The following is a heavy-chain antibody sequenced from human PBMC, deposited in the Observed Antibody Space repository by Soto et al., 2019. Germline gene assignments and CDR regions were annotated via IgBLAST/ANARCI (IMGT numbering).Heavy chain of an antibody. D-gene: IGHD5-18*01. J-gene: IGHJ3*02. V-gene: IGHV4-30-2*01. CDR2: IYHSGST. Sequence: NPSETLSHTCAVSGGSISSGGYSWSWIRQPPGKGLEWIGYIYHSGSTYYNPSLKSRVTISVDRSKNQFSLKLSSVTAADTAVYYCARGKGVTWLQLWRDDAFYICGQGTMVTVSS. CDR3: ARGKGVTWLQLWRDDAFYI. CDR1: GGSISSGGYS.